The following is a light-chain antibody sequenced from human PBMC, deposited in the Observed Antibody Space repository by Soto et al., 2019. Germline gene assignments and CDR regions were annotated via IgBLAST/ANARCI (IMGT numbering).Light chain of an antibody. J-gene: IGLJ1*01. V-gene: IGLV2-14*01. Sequence: LTHPASVPGSPGQSITISCTGTTSDVGRYNYVSWYQQHPGKAPKLIIYDVSNRPSGVSNRFSGSKSGNTASLTISGLQAEDEADYYCNSYTSSSTYVFGTGTKVTVL. CDR2: DVS. CDR1: TSDVGRYNY. CDR3: NSYTSSSTYV.